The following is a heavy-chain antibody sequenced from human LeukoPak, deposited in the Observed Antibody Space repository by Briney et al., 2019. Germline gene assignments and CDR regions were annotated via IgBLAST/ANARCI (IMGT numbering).Heavy chain of an antibody. D-gene: IGHD4-17*01. J-gene: IGHJ4*02. CDR1: GGSVNSGGYF. Sequence: SQTLSLTCTVSGGSVNSGGYFWPWTPNPPGKGLEWLGYIYYSGRTYYNPSLKSRITISLDTSKNQFSLNLTSVSAADTAFYFCARSSDYGDYDWGQGTLITVSS. V-gene: IGHV4-31*03. CDR2: IYYSGRT. CDR3: ARSSDYGDYD.